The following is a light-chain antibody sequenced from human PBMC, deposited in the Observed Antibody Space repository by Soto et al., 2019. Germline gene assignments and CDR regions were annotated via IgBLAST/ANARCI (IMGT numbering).Light chain of an antibody. CDR3: MQALQTPPT. CDR2: LGS. V-gene: IGKV2-28*01. CDR1: QSLLHSNGYNY. J-gene: IGKJ2*01. Sequence: DIVMTQSPLSLPVTPGEPASISCRSSQSLLHSNGYNYLDWYLQKPGQSPQLLIYLGSNRASGVPDRFSGSGSGPAFTLKISRVEAEDVGVYYCMQALQTPPTFGQGTKLEIK.